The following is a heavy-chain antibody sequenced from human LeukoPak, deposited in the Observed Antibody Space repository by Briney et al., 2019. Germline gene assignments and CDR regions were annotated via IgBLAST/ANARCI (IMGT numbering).Heavy chain of an antibody. CDR3: AKTQGYYDD. CDR1: GFTFSNYA. CDR2: IWGDDDKT. D-gene: IGHD2-15*01. J-gene: IGHJ4*02. V-gene: IGHV3-23*01. Sequence: PGGSLRLSCVASGFTFSNYAMTWVRQAPGKGLELVAGIWGDDDKTVYGDAVKGRFTISRDNSKNTLYLQMNSLRADHAAVYYCAKTQGYYDDWGQGALVTVSS.